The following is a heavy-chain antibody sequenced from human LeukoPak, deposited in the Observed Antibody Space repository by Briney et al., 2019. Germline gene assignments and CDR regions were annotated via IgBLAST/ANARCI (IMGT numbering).Heavy chain of an antibody. V-gene: IGHV4-4*07. CDR2: INSNGDT. CDR3: ARLRMGMGSVDY. CDR1: GGSISSYH. D-gene: IGHD7-27*01. J-gene: IGHJ4*02. Sequence: PSETLSLTCTVSGGSISSYHWIWIRQPAGKGLEWIGRINSNGDTVYNPSLKSRVTISVDTSKNQFSLKLSSVTAADTAVYYCARLRMGMGSVDYWGQGTLVTVSS.